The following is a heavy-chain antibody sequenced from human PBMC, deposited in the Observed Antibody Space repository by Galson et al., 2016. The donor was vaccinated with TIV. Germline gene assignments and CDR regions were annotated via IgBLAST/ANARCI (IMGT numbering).Heavy chain of an antibody. CDR3: AKFAMLGKIAIHFDY. CDR1: GGTFSSYV. V-gene: IGHV1-69*13. D-gene: IGHD2-2*02. J-gene: IGHJ4*02. Sequence: SVKVSCKASGGTFSSYVIKWVRQAPGQGLEWMGEIIPMFGTANYAQKFQGRVTITADESTSTAYMALSSLRSEDTALYSCAKFAMLGKIAIHFDYWGQGTLLTVSS. CDR2: IIPMFGTA.